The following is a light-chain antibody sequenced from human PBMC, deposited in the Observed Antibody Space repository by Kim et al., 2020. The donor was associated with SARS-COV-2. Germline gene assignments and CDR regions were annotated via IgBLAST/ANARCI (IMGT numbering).Light chain of an antibody. CDR2: VYSDGRH. Sequence: ASVKLTCILGSGHNSCALAWLQQLPGKGPRYLMRVYSDGRHTKGDGIPDRFSGSSSGSEYYLTISGLQSEDEADYYCQTWGSGIGVFGGGTQLTVL. J-gene: IGLJ2*01. V-gene: IGLV4-69*01. CDR3: QTWGSGIGV. CDR1: SGHNSCA.